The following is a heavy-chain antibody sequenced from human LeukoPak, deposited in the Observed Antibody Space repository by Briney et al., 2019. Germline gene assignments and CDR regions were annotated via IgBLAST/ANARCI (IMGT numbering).Heavy chain of an antibody. D-gene: IGHD3-22*01. CDR3: ASPLSYDSSGYYGTDAFDI. CDR1: GGTFSSYA. V-gene: IGHV1-69*04. J-gene: IGHJ3*02. Sequence: SVKVSCKASGGTFSSYAISWVRQAPGQGLEWMGRIIPILGIANYAQKFQGRVTITADKSTSTAYMELSSLRSEDTAVYYCASPLSYDSSGYYGTDAFDIWGQGTMVTVSS. CDR2: IIPILGIA.